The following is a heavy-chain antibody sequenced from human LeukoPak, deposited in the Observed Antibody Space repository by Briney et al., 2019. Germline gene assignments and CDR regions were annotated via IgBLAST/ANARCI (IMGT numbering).Heavy chain of an antibody. J-gene: IGHJ4*02. CDR1: GGSFSGYY. D-gene: IGHD1-26*01. V-gene: IGHV4-34*01. Sequence: PSETLSLTCAVYGGSFSGYYWSWIRQPPGKGLEWIGEINHSGSTNYNPSLESRVAISVDTSKNQFSLKLSSVTAADTAVYYCAMGGGGSYFAFDYWGQGTLVTVSS. CDR3: AMGGGGSYFAFDY. CDR2: INHSGST.